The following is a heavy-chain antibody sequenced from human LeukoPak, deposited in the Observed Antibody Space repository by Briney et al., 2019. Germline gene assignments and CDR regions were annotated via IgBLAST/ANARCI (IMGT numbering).Heavy chain of an antibody. CDR1: GFTFSSYA. V-gene: IGHV3-23*01. CDR2: ISGSGGST. Sequence: GGSLRLSCAASGFTFSSYAMSWVRQAPGKGLEWVSAISGSGGSTYYADSVKGRFTISRDNSKNTLYLQMNSLRAEDTAVYYCAKVGGILGVAPFDYWGKETLVTVST. CDR3: AKVGGILGVAPFDY. D-gene: IGHD3-3*01. J-gene: IGHJ4*02.